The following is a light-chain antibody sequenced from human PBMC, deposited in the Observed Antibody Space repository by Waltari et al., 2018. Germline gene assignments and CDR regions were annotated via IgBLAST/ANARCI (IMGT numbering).Light chain of an antibody. CDR1: QSISNW. CDR3: QQYNNYTPKT. V-gene: IGKV1-5*01. CDR2: KAS. J-gene: IGKJ1*01. Sequence: IQVTQSPSTLSASVGDRVIITCRATQSISNWLAWYQQKPGKAPKLLIYKASTLESGVPSRFSGSGSGTEFTLTISSLQPDDFATYFCQQYNNYTPKTFGQGTKVDIK.